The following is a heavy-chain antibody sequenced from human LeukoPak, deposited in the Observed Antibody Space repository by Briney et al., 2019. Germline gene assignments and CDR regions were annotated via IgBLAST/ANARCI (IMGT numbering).Heavy chain of an antibody. V-gene: IGHV3-7*01. J-gene: IGHJ4*02. Sequence: GGSLRLSCAASGFTFSSYWMTWVRQAPGKGLEWVANINKDGSDKYYVDSVKGRFTISRDNAKNSLYLQMNSLRAEDTAVYYCARDSAGGAEDYWGQGTLVTVSS. CDR3: ARDSAGGAEDY. D-gene: IGHD3-16*01. CDR2: INKDGSDK. CDR1: GFTFSSYW.